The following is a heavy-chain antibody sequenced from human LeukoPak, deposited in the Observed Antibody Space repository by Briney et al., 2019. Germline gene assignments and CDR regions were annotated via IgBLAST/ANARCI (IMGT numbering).Heavy chain of an antibody. CDR1: GGSISSGGYY. V-gene: IGHV4-31*03. Sequence: SQTLSLTCTVSGGSISSGGYYWSWIRQHPGKGLEWIGYIYYSGSTYYNPSLKSRVTISVDTSKNQFSLKLSSVTAADTAVYYCARVGSAWNYYDSSGYYYAYFQHWGQGTLVTVSS. D-gene: IGHD3-22*01. J-gene: IGHJ1*01. CDR3: ARVGSAWNYYDSSGYYYAYFQH. CDR2: IYYSGST.